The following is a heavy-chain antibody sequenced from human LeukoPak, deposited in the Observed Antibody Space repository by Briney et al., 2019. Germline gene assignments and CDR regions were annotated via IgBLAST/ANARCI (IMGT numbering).Heavy chain of an antibody. Sequence: SETLSLTCTVSGYSISSGYYWGWIRQPPGKGLEWIGSIYHSGSTYYNPSLKSRVTISVDTSKNQFSLKLSSVTAADTAVYYCARVSVVRGVIMGFDPWGQGTLVTVSS. V-gene: IGHV4-38-2*02. CDR1: GYSISSGYY. CDR2: IYHSGST. CDR3: ARVSVVRGVIMGFDP. D-gene: IGHD3-10*01. J-gene: IGHJ5*02.